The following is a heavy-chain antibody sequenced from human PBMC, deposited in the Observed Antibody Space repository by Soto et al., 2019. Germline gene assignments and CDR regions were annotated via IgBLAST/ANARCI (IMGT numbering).Heavy chain of an antibody. V-gene: IGHV3-64*02. Sequence: GGSLRLSCAASGFTFSNYAMHWVRQVPGKELEYVSAISSSGGSTYYADSVKGRFTISRDNSKNTLYLQMGSLRADDMAVYYCAARDCSGGTCLYFQYWGQGTVVTVSS. CDR3: AARDCSGGTCLYFQY. D-gene: IGHD2-15*01. CDR2: ISSSGGST. CDR1: GFTFSNYA. J-gene: IGHJ1*01.